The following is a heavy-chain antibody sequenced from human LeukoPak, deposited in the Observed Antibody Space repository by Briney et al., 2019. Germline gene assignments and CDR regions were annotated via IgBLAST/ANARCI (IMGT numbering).Heavy chain of an antibody. CDR1: GFTFDDYG. CDR3: ARDLSDYGDYVGAFDI. D-gene: IGHD4-17*01. CDR2: IWYDGSNK. V-gene: IGHV3-33*08. Sequence: GGSLRLSCAASGFTFDDYGMSWVRQAPGKGLEWVAVIWYDGSNKYYADSVKGRFTISRDNSKNTLYLQMNSLRAEDTAVYYCARDLSDYGDYVGAFDIWGQGTMVTVSS. J-gene: IGHJ3*02.